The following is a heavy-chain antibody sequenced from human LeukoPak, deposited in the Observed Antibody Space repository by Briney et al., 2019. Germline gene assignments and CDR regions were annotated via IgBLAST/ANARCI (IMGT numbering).Heavy chain of an antibody. Sequence: ASVKVSCKASGYTFTSYGISWVRQAPGQGLEWMGWISAYNGNTNYAQKLHGRVTMNTDKTTSTAYMELRSLRSEGTAVYYFARKDGHRSGCLQNFQHWARAPWSPSPQ. J-gene: IGHJ1*01. CDR3: ARKDGHRSGCLQNFQH. CDR1: GYTFTSYG. D-gene: IGHD3-22*01. V-gene: IGHV1-18*01. CDR2: ISAYNGNT.